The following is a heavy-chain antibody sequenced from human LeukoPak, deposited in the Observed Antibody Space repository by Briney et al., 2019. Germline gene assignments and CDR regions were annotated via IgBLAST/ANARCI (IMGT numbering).Heavy chain of an antibody. J-gene: IGHJ4*02. CDR1: GFTFSSHW. D-gene: IGHD4/OR15-4a*01. CDR2: IKQGGSEK. Sequence: PGGSLRLSCAASGFTFSSHWMSYVRQAPGKGLEWVADIKQGGSEKYYVDSVKGRFTISRDNGKNSLYLQMNSLRAEDTAVYYCARGPSYGDRSDFLDYWGQGTLVTVSS. V-gene: IGHV3-7*01. CDR3: ARGPSYGDRSDFLDY.